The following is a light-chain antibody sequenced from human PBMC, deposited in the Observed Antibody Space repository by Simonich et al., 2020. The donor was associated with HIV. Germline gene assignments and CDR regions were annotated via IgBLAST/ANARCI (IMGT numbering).Light chain of an antibody. Sequence: NFMLTQPHSVSESPGKTVTISCTRSSGSIASNYVQWYQQRPGSAPTTVIYEDNQRPSGFPYRFSGSIDSSSNSASLTISGLKTEDEADYYCQSYDISSWVFGGGTKLTVL. J-gene: IGLJ3*02. CDR1: SGSIASNY. V-gene: IGLV6-57*03. CDR2: EDN. CDR3: QSYDISSWV.